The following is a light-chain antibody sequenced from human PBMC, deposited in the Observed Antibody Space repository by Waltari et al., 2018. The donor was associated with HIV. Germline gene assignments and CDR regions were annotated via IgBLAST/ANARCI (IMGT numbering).Light chain of an antibody. V-gene: IGKV3-15*01. Sequence: EILMTQSPATLSVFPGERATLSCRASQSVNSNLAWYQQKPSQAPRLLIYGASTRATGIPARFSGSGSETEFTLTISSLQSEDFAVYYCQHYYDWPPYTFGQGTKLEI. CDR2: GAS. CDR3: QHYYDWPPYT. CDR1: QSVNSN. J-gene: IGKJ2*01.